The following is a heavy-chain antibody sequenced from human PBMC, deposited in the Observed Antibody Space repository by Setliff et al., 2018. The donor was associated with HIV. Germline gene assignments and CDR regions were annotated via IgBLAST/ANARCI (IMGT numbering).Heavy chain of an antibody. V-gene: IGHV4-39*07. CDR1: GGSIRSGSYY. J-gene: IGHJ4*02. Sequence: SETLSLTCTVSGGSIRSGSYYWSWIRQPPGKGLEWIGEINHSGSTNYNPSLKSRVTISVDTSKNQFSLKLSSVTAADTAVYYCAITIVGVTTEMYWGQGTLVTVSS. D-gene: IGHD2-21*02. CDR3: AITIVGVTTEMY. CDR2: INHSGST.